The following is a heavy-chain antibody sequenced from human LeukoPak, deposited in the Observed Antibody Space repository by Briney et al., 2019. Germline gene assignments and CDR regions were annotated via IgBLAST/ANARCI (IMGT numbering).Heavy chain of an antibody. V-gene: IGHV3-48*01. Sequence: PGGSLRLSCAASGFTFSSYSMNWVRQAPGKGLEWVSYISSSSSTIYYADSVKGRFIISRDNAKNSLYLQMNSLRAEDTAVYYCARDFKGWQLAQGWGQGTLVTVSS. CDR3: ARDFKGWQLAQG. D-gene: IGHD6-6*01. CDR1: GFTFSSYS. CDR2: ISSSSSTI. J-gene: IGHJ4*02.